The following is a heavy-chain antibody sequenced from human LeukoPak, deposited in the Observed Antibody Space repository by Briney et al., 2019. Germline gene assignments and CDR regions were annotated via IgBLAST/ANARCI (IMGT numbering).Heavy chain of an antibody. CDR2: IKSKTDGGTT. CDR3: TTDQGYFYDSSGYVDN. Sequence: GGSLRLSCAASGFTFSNAWMSWVRQAPGKGLEWVGRIKSKTDGGTTDYAAPVKGRFTISKDDSKNTLYLQMNSLKTEDTAVYYCTTDQGYFYDSSGYVDNWGQGTLVTVPS. CDR1: GFTFSNAW. V-gene: IGHV3-15*01. J-gene: IGHJ4*02. D-gene: IGHD3-22*01.